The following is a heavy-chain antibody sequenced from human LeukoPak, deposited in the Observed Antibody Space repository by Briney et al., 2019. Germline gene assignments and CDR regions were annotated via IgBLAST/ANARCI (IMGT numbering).Heavy chain of an antibody. CDR1: GYTFTSYY. Sequence: GASVKVSCKASGYTFTSYYMHWVRQAPGQGLEWMGIINPSGGSTNYAQKFQGRVTITADKSTSTAYMELSSLRSEDTAVYYCAREGDRRGHSGTGLLIGYWGQGTLVTVSS. V-gene: IGHV1-46*01. CDR2: INPSGGST. D-gene: IGHD6-13*01. CDR3: AREGDRRGHSGTGLLIGY. J-gene: IGHJ4*02.